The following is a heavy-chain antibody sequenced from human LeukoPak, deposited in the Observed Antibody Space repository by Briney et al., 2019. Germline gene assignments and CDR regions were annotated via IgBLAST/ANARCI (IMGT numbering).Heavy chain of an antibody. CDR2: INAGKGRT. J-gene: IGHJ5*02. CDR1: GYTFTSYA. V-gene: IGHV1-3*01. D-gene: IGHD3-3*01. CDR3: ARISGYDFWSGYPSAINWFDP. Sequence: ASVKVSCKTSGYTFTSYAVHWVRQAPGQRFEWTGWINAGKGRTKYSQKFQGRVTMTTDTSTSTAYMELRSLRSDDTAVYYCARISGYDFWSGYPSAINWFDPWGQGTLVTVSS.